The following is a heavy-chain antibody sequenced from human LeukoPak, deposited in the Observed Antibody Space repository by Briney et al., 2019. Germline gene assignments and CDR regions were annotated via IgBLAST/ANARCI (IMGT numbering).Heavy chain of an antibody. CDR2: IYSGGST. J-gene: IGHJ3*02. CDR3: ARDRNYYGSGKDAFDI. CDR1: GFTVSSNY. D-gene: IGHD3-10*01. V-gene: IGHV3-53*01. Sequence: SGGSLRLSCAASGFTVSSNYMSWVRQAPGKGLEWVSVIYSGGSTYYAASVKGRFTISRDNSKNTLYLQMNSLRAEDTAVYYCARDRNYYGSGKDAFDIWGQGTMVTVSS.